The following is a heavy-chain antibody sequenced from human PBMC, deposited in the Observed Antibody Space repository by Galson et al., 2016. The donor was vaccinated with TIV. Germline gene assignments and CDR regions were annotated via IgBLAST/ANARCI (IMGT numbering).Heavy chain of an antibody. V-gene: IGHV1-69*04. Sequence: SVKVSCKASGGTFNSHTVTWVRQAPGQGLEWMGRFVPILDVANYAQNFQGRVTVTADKTTNTAYLELRSLTSENTAVYFCARDVEAHLYDPNWFDSWGQGTLVTVSS. J-gene: IGHJ5*01. CDR1: GGTFNSHT. D-gene: IGHD3-3*01. CDR3: ARDVEAHLYDPNWFDS. CDR2: FVPILDVA.